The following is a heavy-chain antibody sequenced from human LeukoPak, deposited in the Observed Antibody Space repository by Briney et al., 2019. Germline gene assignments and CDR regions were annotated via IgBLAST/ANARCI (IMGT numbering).Heavy chain of an antibody. CDR2: INHSGST. J-gene: IGHJ4*02. Sequence: PSETLSLTCAVYGGSFSGYYWSWLRQPPGKGLERIGEINHSGSTNYNPSLKSRVTISVDTSKNQFSLKLSSVTAADTAVYYCARARSLYDFWSGYYGNYFDYWGQGTLVTVSS. V-gene: IGHV4-34*01. CDR1: GGSFSGYY. D-gene: IGHD3-3*01. CDR3: ARARSLYDFWSGYYGNYFDY.